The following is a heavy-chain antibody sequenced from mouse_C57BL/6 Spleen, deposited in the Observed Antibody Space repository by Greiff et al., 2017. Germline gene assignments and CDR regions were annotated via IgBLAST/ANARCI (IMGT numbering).Heavy chain of an antibody. D-gene: IGHD1-1*02. CDR1: GYAFSRYW. V-gene: IGHV1-80*01. CDR2: IDPGDGDT. CDR3: ARSGYGPMDY. J-gene: IGHJ4*01. Sequence: QVQLKQSGAELVKPGASVKISCKASGYAFSRYWMNWVKQRPGKGLEWIGQIDPGDGDTNYNGKFKGKATLTADKSSSTAYMQLSSLTSEDSAVYFCARSGYGPMDYWGQGTSVTVSS.